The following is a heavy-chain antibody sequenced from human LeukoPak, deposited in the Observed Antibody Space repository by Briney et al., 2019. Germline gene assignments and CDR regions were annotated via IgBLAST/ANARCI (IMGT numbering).Heavy chain of an antibody. CDR3: ARGGIAVAGTTPLDY. CDR1: GGTFSSYA. J-gene: IGHJ4*02. CDR2: IIPIFGTA. Sequence: SVKVSCKASGGTFSSYAISWVRQAPGQGLEWMGGIIPIFGTANYAQKFQGRVTITADKSTSTAYMELSSLRSEDTAVYYCARGGIAVAGTTPLDYWGQGTLVTVSS. D-gene: IGHD6-19*01. V-gene: IGHV1-69*06.